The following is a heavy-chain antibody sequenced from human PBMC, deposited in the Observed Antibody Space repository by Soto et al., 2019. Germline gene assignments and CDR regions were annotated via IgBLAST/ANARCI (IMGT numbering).Heavy chain of an antibody. CDR3: AILDFGDYLLSYGVDV. CDR1: GFPFRSYE. Sequence: GGSLRLSCAVSGFPFRSYEMNWVRQAPGKGPEGVSYITSTSDAIYYAGSVKGRFTVSRDNAKNSLYLQMSSLRAEDTAVYYCAILDFGDYLLSYGVDVWGQGTTVTVSS. V-gene: IGHV3-48*03. CDR2: ITSTSDAI. D-gene: IGHD4-17*01. J-gene: IGHJ6*02.